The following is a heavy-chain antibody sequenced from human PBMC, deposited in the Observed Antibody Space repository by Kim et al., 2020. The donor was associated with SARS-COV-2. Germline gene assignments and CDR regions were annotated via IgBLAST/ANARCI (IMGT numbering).Heavy chain of an antibody. Sequence: GGSLRLSCAGSGFTFRNYDLSWVRQAPGKGLEWVSAISGSGDRTYYAVSVRGRFTISRDNSKNTLFLQMNSLRAEDTAVYYCGKESGTTPATAADDYWG. CDR2: ISGSGDRT. J-gene: IGHJ4*01. CDR1: GFTFRNYD. V-gene: IGHV3-23*01. CDR3: GKESGTTPATAADDY. D-gene: IGHD1-1*01.